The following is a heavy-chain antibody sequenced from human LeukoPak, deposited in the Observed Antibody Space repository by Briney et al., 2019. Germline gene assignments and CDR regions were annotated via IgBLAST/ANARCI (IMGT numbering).Heavy chain of an antibody. D-gene: IGHD3-22*01. CDR2: ISWNSGSI. Sequence: GGSLRLSCAASGFTFDDYAMHWVRQAPGKGLEWVSGISWNSGSIGYADSVKGRFTISRDNAKNSLYLQMNSLRAEDTALYYCAKDMHYYYDSSGLDYWGQGTLVTVSS. CDR3: AKDMHYYYDSSGLDY. J-gene: IGHJ4*02. V-gene: IGHV3-9*01. CDR1: GFTFDDYA.